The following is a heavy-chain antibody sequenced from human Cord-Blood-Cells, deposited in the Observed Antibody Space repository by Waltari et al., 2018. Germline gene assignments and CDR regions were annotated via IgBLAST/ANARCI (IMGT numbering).Heavy chain of an antibody. V-gene: IGHV4-59*01. D-gene: IGHD3-10*01. CDR1: GGSICSYY. J-gene: IGHJ3*02. CDR2: IYYSGST. CDR3: ASPSGSGSYYNAFDI. Sequence: QVQLQESGPGLVKPSETLSLTCTVSGGSICSYYWSWIRQPPGKGLEWIGYIYYSGSTNYNPSLKSRVTISVDTSKNQFSLKLSSVTAADTAVYYCASPSGSGSYYNAFDIWGQGTMVTVSS.